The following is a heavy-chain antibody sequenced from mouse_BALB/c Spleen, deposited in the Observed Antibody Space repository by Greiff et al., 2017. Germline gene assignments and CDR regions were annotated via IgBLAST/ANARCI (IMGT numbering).Heavy chain of an antibody. CDR2: IYPGNSDT. D-gene: IGHD2-13*01. CDR3: TSGDEDYAMDY. J-gene: IGHJ4*01. V-gene: IGHV1-5*01. Sequence: VQLQQSGTVLARPGASVKMSCKASGYTFTSYWMHWVKQRPGQGLEWIGAIYPGNSDTSYNQKFKGKAKLTAVTSTSTAYMELSSLTNEDSAVYYCTSGDEDYAMDYWGQGTSVTVSS. CDR1: GYTFTSYW.